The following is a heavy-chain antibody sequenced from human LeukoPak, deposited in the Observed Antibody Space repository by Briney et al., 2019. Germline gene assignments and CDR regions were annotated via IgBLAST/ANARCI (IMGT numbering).Heavy chain of an antibody. CDR1: GFTFSSHG. Sequence: PGGSLRLSCAASGFTFSSHGMHWVRQAPGKGLEWVAFIRYDGSNKYYADSVKGRFTISRDNSKNTLYLQMNSLRAEDTAVYYCAKDPAAITAPDYYYYYYMDVWGKGTTVTVSS. CDR2: IRYDGSNK. J-gene: IGHJ6*03. V-gene: IGHV3-30*02. D-gene: IGHD2-2*01. CDR3: AKDPAAITAPDYYYYYYMDV.